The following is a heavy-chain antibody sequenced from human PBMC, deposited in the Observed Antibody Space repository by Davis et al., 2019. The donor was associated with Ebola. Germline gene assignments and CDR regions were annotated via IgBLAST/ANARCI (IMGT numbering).Heavy chain of an antibody. V-gene: IGHV3-53*01. CDR1: GFTFSSNE. Sequence: GESLKISCEVSGFTFSSNEMTWVRQAPGKGLEWVSIIYSGGGTVYADSVKGRFTISRDNSKNTMHLQMNRLRGEDTAVYFCARSPGSALDFQQWGQGTLVTVSS. D-gene: IGHD3-10*01. CDR2: IYSGGGT. J-gene: IGHJ1*01. CDR3: ARSPGSALDFQQ.